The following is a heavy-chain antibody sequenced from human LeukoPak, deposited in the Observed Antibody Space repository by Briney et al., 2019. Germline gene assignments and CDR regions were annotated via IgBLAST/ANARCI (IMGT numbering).Heavy chain of an antibody. V-gene: IGHV4-39*01. CDR1: GDSLGSSSYY. D-gene: IGHD3-3*01. CDR3: ARLDFWSGTPDL. J-gene: IGHJ5*02. CDR2: IYYSGNT. Sequence: SETLSLTCTVSGDSLGSSSYYWGWIRQPPGKGLEWIGSIYYSGNTYYNPSLKSRVTISVDTSKNEFSLKLSSVTAADTAVYSCARLDFWSGTPDLWGQGTLVTVSS.